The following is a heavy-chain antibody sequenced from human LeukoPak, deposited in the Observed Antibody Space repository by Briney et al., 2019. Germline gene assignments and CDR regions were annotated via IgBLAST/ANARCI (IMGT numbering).Heavy chain of an antibody. CDR2: IYHSGST. Sequence: SETLSLACTVSGYSISSGYYWGWIRQPPGKGLEWIGSIYHSGSTYYNPSLKSRVTISVDRSKNQFSLKLSSVTAADTAVYYCARGGGIVVVPAATDNWFDPWGQGTLVTVSS. V-gene: IGHV4-38-2*02. J-gene: IGHJ5*02. CDR3: ARGGGIVVVPAATDNWFDP. D-gene: IGHD2-2*01. CDR1: GYSISSGYY.